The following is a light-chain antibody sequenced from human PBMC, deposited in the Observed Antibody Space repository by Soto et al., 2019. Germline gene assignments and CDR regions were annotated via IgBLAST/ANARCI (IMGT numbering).Light chain of an antibody. CDR3: QQYNSYSRT. CDR1: QSISSW. Sequence: DIQMTQSTSTLSASVGDRVSITCRASQSISSWLAWYQQRPGKAPKPLIYDASSLESGVPSRFSGSGSGTEFTLTISSLQPDDFATYYCQQYNSYSRTFGQGTKVDI. CDR2: DAS. V-gene: IGKV1-5*01. J-gene: IGKJ1*01.